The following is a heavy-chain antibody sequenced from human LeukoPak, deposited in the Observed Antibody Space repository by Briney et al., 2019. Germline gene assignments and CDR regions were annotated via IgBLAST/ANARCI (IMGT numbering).Heavy chain of an antibody. Sequence: GASVKVSCTASGGTFSSYAISWVRQAPGQGLEWMGWMNPNSGNTGYAQKFQGRVTMTRNTSISTAYMELSSLRSEDTAVYYCARGPYGSGSSDIWGQGTMVTVSS. CDR1: GGTFSSYA. J-gene: IGHJ3*02. CDR2: MNPNSGNT. V-gene: IGHV1-8*02. D-gene: IGHD3-10*01. CDR3: ARGPYGSGSSDI.